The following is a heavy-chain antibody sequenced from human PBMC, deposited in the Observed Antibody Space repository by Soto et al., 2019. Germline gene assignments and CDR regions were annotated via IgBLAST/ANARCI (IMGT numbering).Heavy chain of an antibody. CDR3: ASDIRILCYGFWSGSRPDY. CDR2: ISYDGSNK. J-gene: IGHJ4*01. CDR1: GFTFSSYA. V-gene: IGHV3-30-3*01. D-gene: IGHD3-3*01. Sequence: GGSLRLSCAASGFTFSSYAMHWVRQAPGKGLEWVAVISYDGSNKYYADSVKGRFTISRDNSKNTLYLQMNSLRAEDTAVYYCASDIRILCYGFWSGSRPDYWG.